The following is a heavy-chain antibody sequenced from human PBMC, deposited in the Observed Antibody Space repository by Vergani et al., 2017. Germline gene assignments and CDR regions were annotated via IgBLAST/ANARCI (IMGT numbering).Heavy chain of an antibody. CDR1: GYTFTSYD. D-gene: IGHD3-3*01. Sequence: QVQLVQSGAEVKKPGASVKVSCKASGYTFTSYDINWVRQATGQGLEWMGWMNPNSGNTGYAQKFQGRVTMTRNTSISTAYMELSSLGSEDTAVYYCARSGLRFLEWFHYYGMDVWGQGTTVTVSS. V-gene: IGHV1-8*01. CDR3: ARSGLRFLEWFHYYGMDV. J-gene: IGHJ6*02. CDR2: MNPNSGNT.